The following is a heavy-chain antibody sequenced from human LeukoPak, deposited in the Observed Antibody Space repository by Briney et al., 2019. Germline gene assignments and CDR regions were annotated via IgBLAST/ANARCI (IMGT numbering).Heavy chain of an antibody. CDR1: GFTFSNYA. Sequence: PGGSLRLSCAASGFTFSNYAMHWVRQAPGKGLEWVAVISFDGTNKYYANSVQGRFTISRDNSKNTLCLQMNSLRAEDTALYYCARDMYDNGWSSFDYWGQGTLVTGAS. V-gene: IGHV3-30-3*01. CDR2: ISFDGTNK. CDR3: ARDMYDNGWSSFDY. J-gene: IGHJ4*02. D-gene: IGHD3-10*01.